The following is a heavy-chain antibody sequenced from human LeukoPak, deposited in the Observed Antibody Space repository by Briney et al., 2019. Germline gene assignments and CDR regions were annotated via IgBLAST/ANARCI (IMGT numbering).Heavy chain of an antibody. V-gene: IGHV3-23*01. CDR1: GFTFSSYA. D-gene: IGHD4-11*01. CDR2: ISGSGGST. CDR3: AKDAQRGFDYRNSLEH. J-gene: IGHJ4*02. Sequence: GGSLRLSCAASGFTFSSYAMSWVRQAPGKGLEWVSAISGSGGSTYYADSVKGRFTISRDNFKKTVSLQMNSLRAGDTAVYYCAKDAQRGFDYRNSLEHWGQGTLVTVSS.